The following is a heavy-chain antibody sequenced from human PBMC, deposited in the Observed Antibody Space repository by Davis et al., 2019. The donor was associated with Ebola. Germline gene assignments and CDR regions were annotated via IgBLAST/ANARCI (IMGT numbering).Heavy chain of an antibody. Sequence: GESLKISCAVSGFTFSSYGMHWVRQAPGKGLEWVAVISYDGSNKYYADSVKGRFTISRDNSKNTLYLQMNSLRAEDTAVYYCSREVRGGFSPMDLWGTGTTVTVSS. J-gene: IGHJ6*04. CDR1: GFTFSSYG. V-gene: IGHV3-30*03. CDR2: ISYDGSNK. D-gene: IGHD5-18*01. CDR3: SREVRGGFSPMDL.